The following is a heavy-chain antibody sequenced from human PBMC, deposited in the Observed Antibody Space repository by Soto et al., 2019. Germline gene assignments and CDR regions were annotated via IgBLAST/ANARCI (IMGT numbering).Heavy chain of an antibody. CDR1: GFTFDDYA. D-gene: IGHD5-12*01. Sequence: VQLVESGGGVVQPGRSLRLSCAASGFTFDDYAMHWVRQAPGKGLEWVSGISWNSGSIGYADSVKGRFTISRDNAKNSLYLQMNSLRAEDTALYYCAKGSEMATGGYFDYWGQGTLVTVSS. CDR2: ISWNSGSI. CDR3: AKGSEMATGGYFDY. V-gene: IGHV3-9*01. J-gene: IGHJ4*02.